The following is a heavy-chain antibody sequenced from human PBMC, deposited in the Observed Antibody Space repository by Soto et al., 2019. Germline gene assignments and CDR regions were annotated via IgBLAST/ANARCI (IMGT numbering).Heavy chain of an antibody. CDR2: IYYSGTT. Sequence: SETLSLTCTVSGGSISSGGYYWSWIRLHPGKGLELIGYIYYSGTTYYNPSLKSRSTISVDTSKNQFSLKLNSVTAADTAVYYCARYVITFRGVILGYYFDYWGQGALVTVSS. V-gene: IGHV4-31*03. CDR3: ARYVITFRGVILGYYFDY. D-gene: IGHD3-16*02. J-gene: IGHJ4*02. CDR1: GGSISSGGYY.